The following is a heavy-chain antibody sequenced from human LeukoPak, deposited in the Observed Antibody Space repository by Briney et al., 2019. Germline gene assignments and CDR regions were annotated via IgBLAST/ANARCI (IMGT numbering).Heavy chain of an antibody. CDR2: IYYSGST. D-gene: IGHD6-13*01. CDR3: ATSSSSWYPRNYYGMDV. Sequence: NPSETLSLTCTVSGGSISSSSYYWGWIRQPPGKGLEWIGSIYYSGSTYYNPSLKSRVTISVDTSKNQLSLKLSSVTAADTAVYYCATSSSSWYPRNYYGMDVWGQGTTVTVSS. J-gene: IGHJ6*02. CDR1: GGSISSSSYY. V-gene: IGHV4-39*07.